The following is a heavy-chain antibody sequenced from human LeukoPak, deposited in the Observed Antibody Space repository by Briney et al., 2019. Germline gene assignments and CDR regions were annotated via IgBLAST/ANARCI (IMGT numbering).Heavy chain of an antibody. J-gene: IGHJ5*02. CDR1: GGSISSSSYY. CDR2: IYYSGST. D-gene: IGHD3-10*01. V-gene: IGHV4-39*07. CDR3: ARGPLYYFGSGTSNWFDP. Sequence: SETLSLTCTVSGGSISSSSYYWGWIRQPPGKGLEWIGSIYYSGSTYYNPSLKSRVTISVDTSKNQFSLKLSSVTAADTAVYYCARGPLYYFGSGTSNWFDPWGQGTLVTVSS.